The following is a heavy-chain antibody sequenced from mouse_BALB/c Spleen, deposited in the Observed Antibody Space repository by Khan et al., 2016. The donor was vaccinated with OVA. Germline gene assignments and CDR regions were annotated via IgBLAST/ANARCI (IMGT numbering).Heavy chain of an antibody. D-gene: IGHD2-14*01. CDR3: AKNDRSDVYFDY. CDR2: IYPFSDDT. Sequence: VQLQQSGPELVKPGASVKMSCKASGYTFTAYVMHWVQQKPGQGLEWIGYIYPFSDDTKYNEMFKGKATLTSDKSSSTAYMELSSLTSEDSAVYFCAKNDRSDVYFDYWGQGTSLTVSS. V-gene: IGHV1S136*01. CDR1: GYTFTAYV. J-gene: IGHJ2*02.